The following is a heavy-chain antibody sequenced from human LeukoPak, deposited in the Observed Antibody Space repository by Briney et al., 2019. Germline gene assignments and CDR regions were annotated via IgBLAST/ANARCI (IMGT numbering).Heavy chain of an antibody. Sequence: GGSLRLSCAASGFTFDDYGMHWVRQAPGKGLEWVSSISWNGGGVGYAASVKGRFTISRDNAKKSLYLQMNSLRPEDTALYYCAKGDCGSSSCTRLDNWGQGTLVTVSS. CDR2: ISWNGGGV. CDR3: AKGDCGSSSCTRLDN. D-gene: IGHD2-2*01. CDR1: GFTFDDYG. J-gene: IGHJ4*02. V-gene: IGHV3-9*01.